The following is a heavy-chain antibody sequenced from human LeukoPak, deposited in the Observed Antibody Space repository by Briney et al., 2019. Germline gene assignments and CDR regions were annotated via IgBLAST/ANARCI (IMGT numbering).Heavy chain of an antibody. Sequence: PGGSLRLSCVASGFTFSNYAMSWVRKAPGKGLEWFSAITGSGTNRYYADSLKGRFTTSRDNSKNTVFLQMNSLRHEDTAIYYCVIWGDYDVLTGYYVPDYWGQGTLVTVAS. CDR1: GFTFSNYA. J-gene: IGHJ4*02. CDR2: ITGSGTNR. CDR3: VIWGDYDVLTGYYVPDY. D-gene: IGHD3-9*01. V-gene: IGHV3-23*01.